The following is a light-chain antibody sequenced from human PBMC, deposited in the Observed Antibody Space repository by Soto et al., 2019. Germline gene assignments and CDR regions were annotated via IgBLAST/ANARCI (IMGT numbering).Light chain of an antibody. CDR1: QNVGSRY. Sequence: EIVLTQSPGTLSLSPGERATLSCRASQNVGSRYLAWYQEKPGQAPRLLIYGTSNMATGIPERFSGSGSGTDFSLTISSLEPGDLAVYYCQQYGSSPRTFGQGTKVEIK. V-gene: IGKV3-20*01. CDR3: QQYGSSPRT. CDR2: GTS. J-gene: IGKJ1*01.